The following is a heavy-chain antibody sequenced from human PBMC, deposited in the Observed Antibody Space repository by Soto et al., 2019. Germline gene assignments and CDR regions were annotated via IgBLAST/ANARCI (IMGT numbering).Heavy chain of an antibody. CDR2: INTYNDNT. J-gene: IGHJ4*02. D-gene: IGHD4-17*01. Sequence: QVQLVQSGAEVKKPGASVNVSCKASGYIFTSYGISWVRQAPGQGLEWMGWINTYNDNTNYAQNRQGRVTVTADTSTSTAYMELRSLRSDATAVYYCARDEGDGYGDQMKYWGQGTLFTVSS. V-gene: IGHV1-18*01. CDR3: ARDEGDGYGDQMKY. CDR1: GYIFTSYG.